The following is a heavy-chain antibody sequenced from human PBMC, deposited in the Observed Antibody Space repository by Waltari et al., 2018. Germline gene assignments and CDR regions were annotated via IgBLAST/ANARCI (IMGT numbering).Heavy chain of an antibody. CDR2: ISSSSSYI. V-gene: IGHV3-21*01. CDR3: ARGYSSGWYDF. Sequence: EVQLVESGGGLVQPGGSLRLSCAASGFTFSSYWMSWVRQAPGKGLEWVSSISSSSSYIYYADSVKGRFTISRDNAKNSLYLQMNSLRAEDTAVYYCARGYSSGWYDFWGQGTLVTVSS. D-gene: IGHD6-19*01. J-gene: IGHJ5*01. CDR1: GFTFSSYW.